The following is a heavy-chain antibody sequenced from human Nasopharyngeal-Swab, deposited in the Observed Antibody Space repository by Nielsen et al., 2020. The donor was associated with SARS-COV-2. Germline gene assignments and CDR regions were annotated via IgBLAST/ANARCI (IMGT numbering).Heavy chain of an antibody. CDR2: ISGSGGST. V-gene: IGHV3-23*01. CDR3: AIRGRSMGVTAFDI. CDR1: GFTFSSYA. J-gene: IGHJ3*02. Sequence: GASLRLSCAASGFTFSSYAMSWVRQAPGKGLEWVSAISGSGGSTYYADSVKGRFTISRDNSKNTLYLQMNSLRAEDTAVYYCAIRGRSMGVTAFDIWGQGTMVTVSS. D-gene: IGHD2/OR15-2a*01.